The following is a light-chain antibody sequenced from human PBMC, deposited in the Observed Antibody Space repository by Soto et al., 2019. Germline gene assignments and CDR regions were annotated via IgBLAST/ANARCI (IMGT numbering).Light chain of an antibody. Sequence: DIQLTQSPSFLSASVGDRVTITCRASQDIRDDLAWYQQRPGRAPKLLIYAAPTLQSGVPSRFSGSGSGTEFTHTIRSLQPQDFAPYSCQQLNSYPLPFGGGTKVDIK. CDR2: AAP. J-gene: IGKJ4*01. V-gene: IGKV1-9*01. CDR3: QQLNSYPLP. CDR1: QDIRDD.